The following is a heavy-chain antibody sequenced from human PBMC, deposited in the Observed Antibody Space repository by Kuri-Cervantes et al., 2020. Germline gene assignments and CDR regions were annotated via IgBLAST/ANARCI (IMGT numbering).Heavy chain of an antibody. Sequence: GGSLRLSCAASGFTFSSYSMSWVRQAPGKGLEWVSAISGSGGSTYYADSVKGRFTISRDNSRNTLYLQMNSLRAEDTAVYYCAKGGSGWYYFDYWGQGTLVTVSS. V-gene: IGHV3-23*01. CDR2: ISGSGGST. D-gene: IGHD6-19*01. J-gene: IGHJ4*02. CDR3: AKGGSGWYYFDY. CDR1: GFTFSSYS.